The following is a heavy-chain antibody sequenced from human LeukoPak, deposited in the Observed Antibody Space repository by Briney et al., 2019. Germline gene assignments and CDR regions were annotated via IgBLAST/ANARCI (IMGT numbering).Heavy chain of an antibody. CDR1: GGSISSGGYY. J-gene: IGHJ3*02. V-gene: IGHV4-30-2*01. D-gene: IGHD1-14*01. CDR2: IYHSGST. CDR3: ARGRYNASAFDI. Sequence: SETLSLTCTVSGGSISSGGYYWSWIRQPPGKGLEWIGYIYHSGSTYYNPSLKSRVTISVDRSKNQFSLKLSSVTAADTAVYYCARGRYNASAFDIWGQGTMVTVSS.